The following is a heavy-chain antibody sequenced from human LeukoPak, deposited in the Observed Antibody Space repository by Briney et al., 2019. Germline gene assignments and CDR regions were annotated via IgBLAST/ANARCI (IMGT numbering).Heavy chain of an antibody. J-gene: IGHJ4*02. CDR1: GFSFSSNC. CDR3: ARSEAGLTY. V-gene: IGHV3-7*01. CDR2: MNPDGREK. Sequence: GGSLRLSCAVSGFSFSSNCMSWVRQAPGKGLEWVANMNPDGREKYYVDSMKGRFTISRDNTKNSLYLQINSLRAEDTAVYYCARSEAGLTYWGQGTLVTLSS. D-gene: IGHD6-19*01.